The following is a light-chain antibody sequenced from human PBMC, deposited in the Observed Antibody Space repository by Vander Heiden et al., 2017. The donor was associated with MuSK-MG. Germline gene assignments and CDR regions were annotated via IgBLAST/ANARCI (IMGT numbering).Light chain of an antibody. J-gene: IGLJ1*01. CDR1: RSDVGGYNY. V-gene: IGLV2-14*03. CDR2: DVS. Sequence: QSALTQPASVSVSPGQSITISCTGTRSDVGGYNYVSWYQQHPGKAPKLMIYDVSNRPSGVSNRFSGSKSGNTASLTISGLQAEDEADYYCSSYTSSSTPGVFGTGTKVTVL. CDR3: SSYTSSSTPGV.